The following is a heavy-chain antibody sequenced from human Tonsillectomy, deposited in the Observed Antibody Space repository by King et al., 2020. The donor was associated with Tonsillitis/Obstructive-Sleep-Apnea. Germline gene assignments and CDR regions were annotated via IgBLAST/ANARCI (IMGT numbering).Heavy chain of an antibody. D-gene: IGHD4-23*01. CDR1: GFSLSTGGMC. CDR3: ARMGMEAVGFNLDF. Sequence: ITLKESGPALVRPTQTLTLTCTFSGFSLSTGGMCVSWIRQPPGKALEWLARIDWDDDKFYSTSLKTRLTISKDTSKNQVVLTVTNMDPVDTATYYCARMGMEAVGFNLDFWGQGTLVTVSS. CDR2: IDWDDDK. V-gene: IGHV2-70*04. J-gene: IGHJ4*02.